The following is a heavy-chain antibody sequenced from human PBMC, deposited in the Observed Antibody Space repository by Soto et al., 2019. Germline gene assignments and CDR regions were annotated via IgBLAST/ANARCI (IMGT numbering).Heavy chain of an antibody. J-gene: IGHJ6*02. D-gene: IGHD3-22*01. Sequence: QLQLQESGPGLVKPSETLSLTCTVSGGSISSSSYYWGWIRQPPGKGLEWIGSIYYSGSTYYNPSIKSRVAITVDTSKNQFTRQLSTVTAADTDVYYCARRLYYDSSGFEGGGIDVWGQGTTVTVSS. CDR1: GGSISSSSYY. V-gene: IGHV4-39*01. CDR2: IYYSGST. CDR3: ARRLYYDSSGFEGGGIDV.